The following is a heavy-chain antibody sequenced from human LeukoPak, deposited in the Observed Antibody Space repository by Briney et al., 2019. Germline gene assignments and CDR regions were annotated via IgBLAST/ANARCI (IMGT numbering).Heavy chain of an antibody. D-gene: IGHD3-10*01. Sequence: PGRSLRLSCAASGFTFSSYGMHWVRQAPGKGLEWVAVISYDGSNKYYADSVKGRFTISRDNAKNSLYLQMNSLRAEDTAVYYCARGRGVIIIDYWGQGTLVTVSS. CDR3: ARGRGVIIIDY. V-gene: IGHV3-30*03. CDR2: ISYDGSNK. CDR1: GFTFSSYG. J-gene: IGHJ4*02.